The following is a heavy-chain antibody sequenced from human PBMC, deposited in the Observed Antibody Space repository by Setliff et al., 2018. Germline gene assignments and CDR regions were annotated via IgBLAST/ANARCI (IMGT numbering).Heavy chain of an antibody. V-gene: IGHV3-23*01. J-gene: IGHJ4*02. CDR2: VSGSGGST. Sequence: GGSLRLSCSASGFTFTTYAMSWVRQAPGKGLEWVSGVSGSGGSTFYADSVKGRFTISRDNSKNTIYLQMNSLRADDTALYYCSRDAPYYYDTSGHYSDYFEYWAQGTLVTVSS. CDR1: GFTFTTYA. D-gene: IGHD3-22*01. CDR3: SRDAPYYYDTSGHYSDYFEY.